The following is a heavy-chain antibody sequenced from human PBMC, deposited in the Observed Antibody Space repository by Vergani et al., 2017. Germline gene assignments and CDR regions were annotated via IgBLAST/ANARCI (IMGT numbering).Heavy chain of an antibody. Sequence: QVQLVESGGGVVQPGRSLRLSCAASGFTFNQYVMHWVRQAPGKGLEWVAVTWYDGNNKQYADSVKGRFTISRDNSKSTMYLQMNSLRDEDTGVYYCARGLRLLYNRFDPWGQGTLVTVSS. CDR2: TWYDGNNK. V-gene: IGHV3-33*01. CDR1: GFTFNQYV. CDR3: ARGLRLLYNRFDP. D-gene: IGHD5-12*01. J-gene: IGHJ5*02.